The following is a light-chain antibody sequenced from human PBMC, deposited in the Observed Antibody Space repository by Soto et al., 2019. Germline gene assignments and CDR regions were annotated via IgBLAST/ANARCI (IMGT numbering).Light chain of an antibody. CDR3: QQRSNWAIT. CDR1: QSVSSY. Sequence: EIVLTQSPATLSLSPGERATLSCRASQSVSSYLAWYQLKPGQAPRLLIYDASNRATGSPARFSGSGSGTDFTLTISSLEPEDFAVDYCQQRSNWAITFGQGTRLEIK. V-gene: IGKV3-11*01. J-gene: IGKJ5*01. CDR2: DAS.